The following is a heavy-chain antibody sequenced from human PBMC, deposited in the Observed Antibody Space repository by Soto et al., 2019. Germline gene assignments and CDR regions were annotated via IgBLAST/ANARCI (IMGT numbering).Heavy chain of an antibody. V-gene: IGHV4-30-4*02. CDR2: ISYSGST. CDR1: GGSISSGFYY. D-gene: IGHD2-15*01. J-gene: IGHJ3*02. Sequence: SETLSLTCTVSGGSISSGFYYWSWIRQHPGEGLEWIGYISYSGSTYYNPSLTGRVTISVDTSDNHFSLKLSSVTAADTAVYYCARVLCSGGSCYPDAFDIWGQGTMVTVSS. CDR3: ARVLCSGGSCYPDAFDI.